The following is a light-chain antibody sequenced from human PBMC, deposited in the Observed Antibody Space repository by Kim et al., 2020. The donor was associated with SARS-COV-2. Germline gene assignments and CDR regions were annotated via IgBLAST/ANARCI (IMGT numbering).Light chain of an antibody. J-gene: IGLJ3*02. CDR1: NIGSKS. CDR3: QVWDSSSDHLV. Sequence: SYELTQPPSVSVAPGKTARITCGGNNIGSKSVHWYQQKPGQAPVLVIYYDSDRPSGIPERFSCSNSGNPPTLTISRVEAGDEAASYCQVWDSSSDHLVFG. CDR2: YDS. V-gene: IGLV3-21*04.